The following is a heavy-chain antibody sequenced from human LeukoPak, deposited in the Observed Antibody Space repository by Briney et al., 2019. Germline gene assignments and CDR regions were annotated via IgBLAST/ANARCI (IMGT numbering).Heavy chain of an antibody. J-gene: IGHJ6*03. V-gene: IGHV4-39*07. CDR2: VYYRGST. D-gene: IGHD3-16*01. CDR3: ARETSQKGAHYMDV. Sequence: PSETLSLTCTVSGGSIISSSSYWGWIRQPPGKGLEWIGSVYYRGSTYYNPSLKSRVTLSVDTSKNQFSLKLTSVTVADTAVYYCARETSQKGAHYMDVWGKGTTVTISS. CDR1: GGSIISSSSY.